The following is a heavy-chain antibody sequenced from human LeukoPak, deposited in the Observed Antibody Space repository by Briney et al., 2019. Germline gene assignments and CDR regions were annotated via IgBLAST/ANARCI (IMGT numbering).Heavy chain of an antibody. CDR3: ARNTYGSGRSPFDY. CDR2: INPNSGGT. CDR1: GYTFTGHY. Sequence: ASVKVSCKASGYTFTGHYIHWVRQAPGQGLEWMGWINPNSGGTNYAQKLQGRVTMTTDTSTSTAYMELRSLRSDDTAVYYCARNTYGSGRSPFDYWGQGTLVTVSS. V-gene: IGHV1-2*02. D-gene: IGHD3-10*01. J-gene: IGHJ4*02.